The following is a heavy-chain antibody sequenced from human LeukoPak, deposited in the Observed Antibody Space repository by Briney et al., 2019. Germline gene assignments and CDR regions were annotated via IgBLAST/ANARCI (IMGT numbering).Heavy chain of an antibody. CDR2: ISYDGSNK. Sequence: PGGSLRLSCAASGFTFSSYAMHWVRQAPGKGLEWVAVISYDGSNKYYADSVKGRFTISRDNSENTLYLQMNSLRAEDTAVYYCARDQRPYGSGSLDAFDIWGQGTVVTVSS. D-gene: IGHD3-10*01. V-gene: IGHV3-30*04. CDR3: ARDQRPYGSGSLDAFDI. J-gene: IGHJ3*02. CDR1: GFTFSSYA.